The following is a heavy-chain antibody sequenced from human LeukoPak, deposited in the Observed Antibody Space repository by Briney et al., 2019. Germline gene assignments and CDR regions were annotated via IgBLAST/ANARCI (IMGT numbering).Heavy chain of an antibody. Sequence: ASETLSLTCTVSGGSISSSSYYWGWIRQPPGKGLEWIGYIYYSGSTNYNPSLKSRVTISVDTSKNQFSLKLSSVTAADTAVYYCARHGRATTELDYWGQGTLVTVSS. CDR2: IYYSGST. CDR3: ARHGRATTELDY. D-gene: IGHD5-24*01. CDR1: GGSISSSSYY. V-gene: IGHV4-61*05. J-gene: IGHJ4*02.